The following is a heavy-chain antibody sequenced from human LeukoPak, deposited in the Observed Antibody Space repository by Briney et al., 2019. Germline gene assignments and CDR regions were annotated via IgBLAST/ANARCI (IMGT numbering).Heavy chain of an antibody. CDR1: GGTFSSYA. CDR3: ASNYYYDSSGFYYPPDY. J-gene: IGHJ4*02. CDR2: IIPILGIA. V-gene: IGHV1-69*04. Sequence: SVKVSCKASGGTFSSYAISWVRQAPGQGLEWMGRIIPILGIANYAQKFQGRVTITADKSTSTAYMELSSLRSEDTAVYYCASNYYYDSSGFYYPPDYWGQGTLVTVSS. D-gene: IGHD3-22*01.